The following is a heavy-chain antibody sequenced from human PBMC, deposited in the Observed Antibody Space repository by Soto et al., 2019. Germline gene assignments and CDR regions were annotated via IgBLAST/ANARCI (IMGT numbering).Heavy chain of an antibody. J-gene: IGHJ3*02. D-gene: IGHD2-21*01. CDR2: IWYDGSNK. CDR1: GFTFSSYG. CDR3: ASSYRADDAFDI. V-gene: IGHV3-33*01. Sequence: QVQLVESGGGVVQPGRSLRLSCAASGFTFSSYGMHWVRQAPGKGLEWVAVIWYDGSNKYYADSVKGRFIISRDNSKNTLYLQMNSLRAEDTAVYYCASSYRADDAFDIWGQGTMVTVSS.